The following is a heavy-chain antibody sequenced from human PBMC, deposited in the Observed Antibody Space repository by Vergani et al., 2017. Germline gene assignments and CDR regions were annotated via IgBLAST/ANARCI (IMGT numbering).Heavy chain of an antibody. D-gene: IGHD2/OR15-2a*01. J-gene: IGHJ4*02. CDR2: ISWNSGST. CDR3: AKDMMDDFHYFDY. CDR1: GFTFDDYA. V-gene: IGHV3-9*01. Sequence: EVQLVESGGGLVQPGRSLRLSCAASGFTFDDYAMHWVRQAPGKGLEWVSGISWNSGSTGYADSVKGRFTISRDNAKNSLYLQMNSLRAEDTALYYCAKDMMDDFHYFDYWGQGTLVTVSS.